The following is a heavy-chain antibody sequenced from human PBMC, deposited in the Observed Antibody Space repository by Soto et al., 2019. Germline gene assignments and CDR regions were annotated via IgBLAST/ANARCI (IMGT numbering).Heavy chain of an antibody. Sequence: EVQLVESGGGLVQPGGSLRLSCVASGFTFSDHYMDWVRQGPGKGLEWVARTRNKANSYTTEYAASVKGRFTISRDDSKNSLYLQMNTLTTEDTAVYYCATNNGGSRGVFDYWGQGTLVTVSS. CDR1: GFTFSDHY. V-gene: IGHV3-72*01. CDR2: TRNKANSYTT. D-gene: IGHD2-15*01. J-gene: IGHJ4*02. CDR3: ATNNGGSRGVFDY.